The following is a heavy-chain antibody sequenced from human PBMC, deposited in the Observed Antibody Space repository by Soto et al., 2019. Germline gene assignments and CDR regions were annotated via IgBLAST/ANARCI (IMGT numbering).Heavy chain of an antibody. CDR3: ARSSITGTFNWFDP. V-gene: IGHV1-3*01. CDR1: GYTFTSYA. J-gene: IGHJ5*02. Sequence: GASVKVSCKASGYTFTSYAMHWVRQAPGQRLEWMGWINAGNGNTKYSQKFQGRVTITRDTSASTAYMELSSLRSEDTAVYYCARSSITGTFNWFDPWGQGTLVTVSS. CDR2: INAGNGNT. D-gene: IGHD1-7*01.